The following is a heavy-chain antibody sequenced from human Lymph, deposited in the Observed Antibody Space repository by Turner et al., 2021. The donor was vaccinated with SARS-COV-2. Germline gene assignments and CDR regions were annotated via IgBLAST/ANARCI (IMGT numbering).Heavy chain of an antibody. CDR3: ARDWRFGEIPEDV. V-gene: IGHV3-33*01. D-gene: IGHD3-10*01. J-gene: IGHJ6*02. CDR2: IWYDGSNK. Sequence: GFTFSSYGMHGVRQAPGKGLEWVAVIWYDGSNKYYADSVKGQFTISRDNSKNTLYLQMNSLRADDTAVYYSARDWRFGEIPEDVWGQGTTVTVSS. CDR1: GFTFSSYG.